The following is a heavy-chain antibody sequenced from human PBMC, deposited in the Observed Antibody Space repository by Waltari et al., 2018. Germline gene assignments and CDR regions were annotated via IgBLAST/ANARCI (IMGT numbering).Heavy chain of an antibody. CDR2: IYYSGST. Sequence: QVQLQESGPGLVKPSQTLSLTCTVSGGSISSGGYYWSWLRQHPGNGLEWIGYIYYSGSTYYNPSLKSLVTISVDTSKNQFSLKLSSVTAADTAVYYCARGSSSSSPFYFDYWGQGTLVTVSS. CDR3: ARGSSSSSPFYFDY. V-gene: IGHV4-31*01. J-gene: IGHJ4*02. CDR1: GGSISSGGYY. D-gene: IGHD6-6*01.